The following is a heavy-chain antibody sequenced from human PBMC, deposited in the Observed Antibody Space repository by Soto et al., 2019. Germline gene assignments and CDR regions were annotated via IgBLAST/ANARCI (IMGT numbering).Heavy chain of an antibody. CDR2: ISSSTSYI. CDR3: ARRSRLRD. J-gene: IGHJ4*02. D-gene: IGHD5-12*01. CDR1: GFTFSSYS. V-gene: IGHV3-21*01. Sequence: EVQLVESGGGLVKPGGSLRLSCAASGFTFSSYSMNWVRQAPGKGLEWVSSISSSTSYIYYADSVNGRFTISRDNAKNTLYRQRNSLRAEDTAVYYCARRSRLRDWGQGTLVTVSS.